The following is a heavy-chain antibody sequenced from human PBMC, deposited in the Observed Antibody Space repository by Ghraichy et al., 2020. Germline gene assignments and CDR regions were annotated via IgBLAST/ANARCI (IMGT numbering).Heavy chain of an antibody. D-gene: IGHD1-26*01. CDR3: ARSHSGSYYGYYYYGMDV. CDR2: IYYSGST. CDR1: GGSISSSSYY. V-gene: IGHV4-39*01. J-gene: IGHJ6*02. Sequence: SETLSLICTVSGGSISSSSYYWGWIRQPPGKGLEWIGSIYYSGSTYYNPSLKSRVTISVDTSKNQFSLKLSSVTAADTAVYYCARSHSGSYYGYYYYGMDVWGQGTTVTVSS.